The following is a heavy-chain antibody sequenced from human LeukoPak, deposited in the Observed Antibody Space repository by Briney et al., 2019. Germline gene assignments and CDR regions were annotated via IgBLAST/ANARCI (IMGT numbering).Heavy chain of an antibody. D-gene: IGHD3-22*01. CDR2: IYYSGST. CDR1: GGSISSSNYY. V-gene: IGHV4-39*01. Sequence: PSETLSLTCTVSGGSISSSNYYWGWVRQPPGKGLEWIGTIYYSGSTNYNPSLKSRVTISADMPKNQFSLKVSSVTAADTAVYYCARPATSDTYYSAFDYWGQGTLVTVSS. J-gene: IGHJ4*02. CDR3: ARPATSDTYYSAFDY.